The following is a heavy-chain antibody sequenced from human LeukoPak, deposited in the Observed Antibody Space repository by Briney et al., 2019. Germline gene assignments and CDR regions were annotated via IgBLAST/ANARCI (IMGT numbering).Heavy chain of an antibody. J-gene: IGHJ4*02. CDR1: GFTFSDYT. Sequence: GGSLRLSCAASGFTFSDYTMNWVRQAPGKGLEWVSSITSHSSYIYYADSVKGRFTISRDNAKNSLYLQMNSLRAEDTAVYYCAREGAGGFDYWGQGTLVTVSS. CDR2: ITSHSSYI. V-gene: IGHV3-21*01. D-gene: IGHD1-26*01. CDR3: AREGAGGFDY.